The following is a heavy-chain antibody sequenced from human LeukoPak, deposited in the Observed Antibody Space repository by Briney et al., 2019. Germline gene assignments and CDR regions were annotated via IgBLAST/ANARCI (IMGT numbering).Heavy chain of an antibody. J-gene: IGHJ4*02. CDR2: INAGNGNT. Sequence: ASVKVSCKASGYTFTSYAMHWVRQAPGQRLEWMGWINAGNGNTKYSQKFQGRVTITRDTSASTAYMELSSLRSEDTAVYYCARDSRLRGSSGYGYWGQGTLVTVSS. V-gene: IGHV1-3*01. D-gene: IGHD5-12*01. CDR3: ARDSRLRGSSGYGY. CDR1: GYTFTSYA.